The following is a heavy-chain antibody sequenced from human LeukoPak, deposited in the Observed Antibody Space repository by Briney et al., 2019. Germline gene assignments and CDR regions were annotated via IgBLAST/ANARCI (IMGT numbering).Heavy chain of an antibody. Sequence: PGGSLRLSCAASGFTFSSYEMNWVRQAPEKGLEWVSYISSSGSTIYYADSVKGRFTISRDNAKNSLYLQMNSLRAEDTAVYYCARDWDSSSWYFRAAFDYRGQGTLVTVSS. CDR1: GFTFSSYE. CDR3: ARDWDSSSWYFRAAFDY. J-gene: IGHJ4*02. CDR2: ISSSGSTI. V-gene: IGHV3-48*03. D-gene: IGHD6-13*01.